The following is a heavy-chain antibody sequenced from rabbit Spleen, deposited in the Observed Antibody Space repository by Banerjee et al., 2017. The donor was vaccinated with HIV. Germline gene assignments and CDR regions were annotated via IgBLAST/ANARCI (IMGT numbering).Heavy chain of an antibody. D-gene: IGHD5-1*01. CDR2: IYTGSIGST. Sequence: QEQLEESGGDLVKPEGSLTLTCTASGFSFSSNYYMCWVRQAPGKGLEWIACIYTGSIGSTVYANWAKGRFTISKTSSTTVTLQMTSLTAADTATYFCARDLVAAIGWNFNLWGPGTLVTVS. J-gene: IGHJ4*01. CDR1: GFSFSSNYY. V-gene: IGHV1S45*01. CDR3: ARDLVAAIGWNFNL.